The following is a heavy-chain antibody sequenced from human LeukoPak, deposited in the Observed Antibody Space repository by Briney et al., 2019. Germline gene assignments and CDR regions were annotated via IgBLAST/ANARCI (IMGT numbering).Heavy chain of an antibody. Sequence: QTGRCLRLSCAASGFTFTTYAMYWVRQAPGKGLEWVAVISYDGSNEYYADSVKGRFTISRDNSRNTLYLQMNSLRPEDTAVYYCARDSSGTSSWPYVFDYWGQGTLVTASS. D-gene: IGHD6-13*01. CDR2: ISYDGSNE. J-gene: IGHJ4*02. V-gene: IGHV3-30-3*01. CDR3: ARDSSGTSSWPYVFDY. CDR1: GFTFTTYA.